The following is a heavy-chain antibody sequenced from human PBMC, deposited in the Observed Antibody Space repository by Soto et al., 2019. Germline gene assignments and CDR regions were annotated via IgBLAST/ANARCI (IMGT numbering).Heavy chain of an antibody. J-gene: IGHJ4*02. D-gene: IGHD5-12*01. CDR3: AKERPVVATTPDFDY. V-gene: IGHV3-30*18. CDR1: GFTFSSFG. Sequence: QVQLVESGGGVVQPGRSLRLSCAASGFTFSSFGWHWVRQAPGKGLEWGAVASYDGSYKYYADSVKGRFTISRDNSKNTLYLQMTSLRAEDTAVYYCAKERPVVATTPDFDYWGQGTLVTVSS. CDR2: ASYDGSYK.